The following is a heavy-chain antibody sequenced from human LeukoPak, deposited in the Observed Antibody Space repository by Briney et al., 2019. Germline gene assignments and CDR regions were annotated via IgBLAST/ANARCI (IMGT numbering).Heavy chain of an antibody. V-gene: IGHV3-23*01. CDR3: AKSFPYYYGSGSYYINPFDS. Sequence: PGGSLRLSCAASGFTFSSFGMSWVRQAPGKGLEWVSAISGSGGSTYNADSVKGRFTISRDNSKNTLYLQMNSLRAEDTAIYYCAKSFPYYYGSGSYYINPFDSWGQGTLVTVSS. D-gene: IGHD3-10*01. J-gene: IGHJ4*02. CDR2: ISGSGGST. CDR1: GFTFSSFG.